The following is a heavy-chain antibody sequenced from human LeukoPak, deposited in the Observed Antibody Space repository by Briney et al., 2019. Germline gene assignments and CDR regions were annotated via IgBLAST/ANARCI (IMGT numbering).Heavy chain of an antibody. Sequence: SETLSLTCTVSGDSIANNYWSWIRQPAGKGLEWIGRIYPSGTNYNPSLKSRVTISVDKSKNQFSLRLISVTAADTAVYYCAKSSGTYRLWGQGTLVTVSS. CDR1: GDSIANNY. D-gene: IGHD1-26*01. V-gene: IGHV4-4*07. CDR3: AKSSGTYRL. CDR2: IYPSGT. J-gene: IGHJ4*02.